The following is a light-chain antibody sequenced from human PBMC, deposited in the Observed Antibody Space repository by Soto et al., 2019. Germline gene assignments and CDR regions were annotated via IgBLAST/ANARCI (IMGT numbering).Light chain of an antibody. J-gene: IGKJ5*01. V-gene: IGKV3-11*01. CDR2: DGS. CDR1: QNLHSF. Sequence: EIVLTQSPATLSVSPGERVTLSCRASQNLHSFLNWYQQRPGQAPRPLIYDGSKRPGGVPARISGDGSGTDFTLTISSLQPDDFATYYCQHYKSYSKAFGQGTQLE. CDR3: QHYKSYSKA.